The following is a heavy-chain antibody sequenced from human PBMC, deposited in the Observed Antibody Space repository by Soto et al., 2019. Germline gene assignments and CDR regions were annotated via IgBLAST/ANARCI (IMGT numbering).Heavy chain of an antibody. CDR1: GFAFSSYA. CDR2: ISGSGGST. Sequence: PGGPLRLSCPASGFAFSSYAMSWGRQAPGKGLEWVSAISGSGGSTYYADSVKGRFTISRDNSKNTLYLQMNSLRAEDTAVYYCANVASNAFDIWGQGTMVTVSS. CDR3: ANVASNAFDI. D-gene: IGHD6-19*01. J-gene: IGHJ3*02. V-gene: IGHV3-23*01.